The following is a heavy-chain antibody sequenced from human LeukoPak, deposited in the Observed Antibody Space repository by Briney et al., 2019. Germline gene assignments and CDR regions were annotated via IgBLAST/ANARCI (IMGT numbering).Heavy chain of an antibody. J-gene: IGHJ4*02. CDR1: GGSISSYY. CDR3: ARLGQDYDILTGYYNVPYFDY. D-gene: IGHD3-9*01. Sequence: SETLSLTCTVSGGSISSYYWSWIRQPPGKGLEWIGYIYYSGSTNYNPSLKSRVTISVDTSKNQFSLKLSSVTAADTAVYYCARLGQDYDILTGYYNVPYFDYWGQGTLVTVSS. CDR2: IYYSGST. V-gene: IGHV4-59*01.